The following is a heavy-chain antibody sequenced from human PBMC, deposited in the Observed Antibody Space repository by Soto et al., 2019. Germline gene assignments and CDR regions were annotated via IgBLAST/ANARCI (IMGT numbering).Heavy chain of an antibody. CDR2: IIPLFGTT. CDR1: GGTFSRHA. D-gene: IGHD6-13*01. CDR3: ARAAIHGSSWYFWFDP. V-gene: IGHV1-69*01. Sequence: QVQLVQSGSEVKMPGSSVKVSCKTSGGTFSRHAINWVRQAPGQGLEWMGGIIPLFGTTNYAQKFKGRVTISADESTSTAYMVRSSVTSVYAAVYYCARAAIHGSSWYFWFDPWGQGTLVTVSS. J-gene: IGHJ5*02.